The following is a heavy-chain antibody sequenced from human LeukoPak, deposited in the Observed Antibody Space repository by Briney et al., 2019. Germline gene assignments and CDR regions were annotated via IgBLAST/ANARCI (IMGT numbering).Heavy chain of an antibody. D-gene: IGHD3-22*01. Sequence: GGSLRLSCAASGFTFSSYAMSWVRQAPGKGLEWVSAISGSGGSTYYADSVKGRFTISRDNSKNTLYLQMNSLRAEDTAVYYCAKELDYYDSSGYYYAYYFDYWGQGTLVTVSS. CDR3: AKELDYYDSSGYYYAYYFDY. J-gene: IGHJ4*02. CDR1: GFTFSSYA. V-gene: IGHV3-23*01. CDR2: ISGSGGST.